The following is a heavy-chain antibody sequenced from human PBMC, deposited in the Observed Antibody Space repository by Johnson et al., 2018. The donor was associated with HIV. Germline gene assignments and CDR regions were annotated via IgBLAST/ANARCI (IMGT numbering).Heavy chain of an antibody. CDR3: AKDFVAFWGRPADAFDI. J-gene: IGHJ3*02. Sequence: VQLVESGGGLVQPGGSLRLSCAASRFTFSRYWMSWVRQAPGKGLEWVANIKQDGSEKYYVDSVKGRFTISRDNAKNSLYLQMNSLRVEDTAVYYCAKDFVAFWGRPADAFDIWGQGTMVTVSS. CDR1: RFTFSRYW. D-gene: IGHD3-16*01. V-gene: IGHV3-7*01. CDR2: IKQDGSEK.